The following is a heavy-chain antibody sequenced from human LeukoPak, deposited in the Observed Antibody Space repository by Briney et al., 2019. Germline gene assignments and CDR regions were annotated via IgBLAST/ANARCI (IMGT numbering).Heavy chain of an antibody. CDR1: GYTFTGYY. Sequence: ASVKVSCKASGYTFTGYYMHWVRQAPGQGLEWMGWISAYNGNTNYAQKLQGRVTMTTDTSTSTAYMELRGLRSDDTAVYYCARTTIFGVVIPDYWGQGTLVTVSS. J-gene: IGHJ4*02. CDR2: ISAYNGNT. V-gene: IGHV1-18*04. D-gene: IGHD3-3*01. CDR3: ARTTIFGVVIPDY.